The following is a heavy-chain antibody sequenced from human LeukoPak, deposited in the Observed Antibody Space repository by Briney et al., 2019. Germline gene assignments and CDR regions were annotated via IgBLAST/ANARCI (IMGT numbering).Heavy chain of an antibody. CDR3: AEDGSELMVRGVIRAYYMDV. Sequence: GGSLRLSCAASGFTFSDYYMSWIRQAPGKGLEWVSYISNSGSTIYYADSLKGRFTVSRDNAKNTLYLQMNSLRAEDTAVYYCAEDGSELMVRGVIRAYYMDVWGKGTTVTISS. D-gene: IGHD3-10*01. V-gene: IGHV3-11*04. J-gene: IGHJ6*03. CDR2: ISNSGSTI. CDR1: GFTFSDYY.